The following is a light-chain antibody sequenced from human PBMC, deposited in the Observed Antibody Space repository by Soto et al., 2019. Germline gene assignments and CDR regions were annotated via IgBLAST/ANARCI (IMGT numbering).Light chain of an antibody. CDR3: AAWDDSLNGQEV. CDR2: FNN. V-gene: IGLV1-44*01. CDR1: SSNIGSNT. J-gene: IGLJ2*01. Sequence: QSVLTQPPSASGTPGLRVTISCSGSSSNIGSNTVNWYKQLPGTAPKLLIYFNNQRPLGVPDRFSGSKSGTSASLAISGLQSEDEADYYCAAWDDSLNGQEVFGGGTKLTVL.